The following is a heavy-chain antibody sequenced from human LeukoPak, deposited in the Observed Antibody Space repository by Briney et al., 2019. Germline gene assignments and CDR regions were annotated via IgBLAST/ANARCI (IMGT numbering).Heavy chain of an antibody. J-gene: IGHJ6*02. CDR2: INAGNGNT. Sequence: ASVKVSCKASGYTFTSYAMHWVRQAPGQRLEWMGWINAGNGNTKYSQKFQGRVTITRDTSASTAYMELSSLRSEDTAVYYCARDSFCSSTSCHRPPQAYYYYGMDVWGQGTTATVSS. V-gene: IGHV1-3*01. D-gene: IGHD2-2*01. CDR1: GYTFTSYA. CDR3: ARDSFCSSTSCHRPPQAYYYYGMDV.